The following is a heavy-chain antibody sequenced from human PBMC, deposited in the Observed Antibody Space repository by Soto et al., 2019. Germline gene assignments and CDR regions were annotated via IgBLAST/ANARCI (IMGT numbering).Heavy chain of an antibody. CDR2: ISSSGSFT. D-gene: IGHD6-25*01. CDR3: GRVYSSGYYLWDH. V-gene: IGHV3-11*05. CDR1: GFTFSDYY. J-gene: IGHJ4*02. Sequence: QVQLVESGGGLVKPGGSLRLSCVVSGFTFSDYYMSWIRQAPGRGLEWISYISSSGSFTNYAGSVKGRCSISRDNAKNSLYLQMNSLRDDDTAVYYCGRVYSSGYYLWDHWGQGTLVTVSS.